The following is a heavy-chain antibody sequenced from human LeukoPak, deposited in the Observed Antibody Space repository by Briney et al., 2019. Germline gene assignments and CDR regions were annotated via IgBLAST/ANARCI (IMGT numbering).Heavy chain of an antibody. CDR1: GGSISSSSYY. J-gene: IGHJ4*02. D-gene: IGHD6-13*01. CDR2: IYYSGST. V-gene: IGHV4-39*07. Sequence: SETLSLTCTVSGGSISSSSYYWGWIRQPPGKGLEWIGSIYYSGSTYYNPSLKSRVTISVDTSKNQFSLKLSSVTAADTAVYYCAKTLAAAGSFDYWGQGTLVTVSS. CDR3: AKTLAAAGSFDY.